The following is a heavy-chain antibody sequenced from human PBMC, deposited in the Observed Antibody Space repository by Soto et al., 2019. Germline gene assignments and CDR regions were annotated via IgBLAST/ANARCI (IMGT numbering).Heavy chain of an antibody. CDR1: GYRFTSYW. Sequence: GESLKISCRGSGYRFTSYWISWVRQMPGKGLEWLGRIDPSDSYTNYSPSFQGHVTISADKSISTAYLQWSSLKASDTAMYYCARHRGSSSSFMYVWGQGTTVTVS. CDR3: ARHRGSSSSFMYV. V-gene: IGHV5-10-1*01. J-gene: IGHJ6*02. CDR2: IDPSDSYT. D-gene: IGHD6-6*01.